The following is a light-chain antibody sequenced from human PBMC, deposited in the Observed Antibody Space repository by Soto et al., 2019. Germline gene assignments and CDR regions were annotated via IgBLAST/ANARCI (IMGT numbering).Light chain of an antibody. V-gene: IGKV1-5*03. CDR3: QQYNSS. CDR2: KAS. CDR1: QSISNW. Sequence: DIQMTQSPSTLSASVGDRVTITCRASQSISNWLAWYQQKPGKAPKLLIYKASILESGVPSRFSGSGSRTEFTLTISSLQPDDFATYYCQQYNSSFGQGTKVEIK. J-gene: IGKJ1*01.